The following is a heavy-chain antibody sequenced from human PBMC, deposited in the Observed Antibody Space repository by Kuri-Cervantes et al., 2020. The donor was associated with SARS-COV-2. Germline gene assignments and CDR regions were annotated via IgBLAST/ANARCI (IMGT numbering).Heavy chain of an antibody. CDR3: AREDLGYCSSTSCPLFDY. V-gene: IGHV3-30*03. D-gene: IGHD2-2*01. J-gene: IGHJ4*02. Sequence: GESLKISCAASGFTFSSYGMHWVRQAPGKGLEWVAVISYDGSNKYYADSVKGRFTISRDNSKNTLYLQMNSLRAEDTAVYYCAREDLGYCSSTSCPLFDYWGRGTLVTVSS. CDR2: ISYDGSNK. CDR1: GFTFSSYG.